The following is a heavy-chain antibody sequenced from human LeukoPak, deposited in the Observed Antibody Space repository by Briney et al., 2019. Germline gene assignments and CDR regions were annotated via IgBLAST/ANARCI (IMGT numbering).Heavy chain of an antibody. V-gene: IGHV1-69*04. CDR1: GYTFTSYG. Sequence: GASVKVSCKASGYTFTSYGISWVRQAPGQGLEWMGRIIPILGIANYAQKFQGRVTITADKSTSTAYMELSSLRSEDTAVYYCARGTHYDILTGWAEYFQHWGQGTLVTVSS. CDR2: IIPILGIA. D-gene: IGHD3-9*01. CDR3: ARGTHYDILTGWAEYFQH. J-gene: IGHJ1*01.